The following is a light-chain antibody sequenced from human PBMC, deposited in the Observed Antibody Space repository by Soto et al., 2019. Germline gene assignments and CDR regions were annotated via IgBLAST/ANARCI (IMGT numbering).Light chain of an antibody. CDR1: QSVSSW. V-gene: IGKV1-5*03. CDR2: KAS. J-gene: IGKJ2*01. CDR3: QEYHSYS. Sequence: DIQMTQSHSTLSAALRDRLTITCRASQSVSSWLAWYQQKPGKDPKLQIYKASSLESGVPPRFSGSGSGTEFTLTISSLQPEDFATYYCQEYHSYSFGQGTKLELK.